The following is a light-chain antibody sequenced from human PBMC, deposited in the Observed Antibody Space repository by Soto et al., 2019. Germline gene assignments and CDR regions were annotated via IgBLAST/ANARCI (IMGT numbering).Light chain of an antibody. CDR3: MQPLQTPRT. CDR2: LGS. J-gene: IGKJ1*01. V-gene: IGKV2-28*01. CDR1: QSLLHRNGYNY. Sequence: DIVMTQSPLSLPVTPGEPASISCRSSQSLLHRNGYNYLDWYLQRPGQSPHLLIYLGSNRSSGVTDRFSGSGSGTDFTLKISRVEAEDVGVYYCMQPLQTPRTFGQGIKVDIK.